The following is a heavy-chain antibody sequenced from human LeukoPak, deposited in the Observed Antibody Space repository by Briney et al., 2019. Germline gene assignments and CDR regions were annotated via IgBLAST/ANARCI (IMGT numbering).Heavy chain of an antibody. V-gene: IGHV1-69*06. CDR1: GGTFSSSA. J-gene: IGHJ6*04. D-gene: IGHD6-13*01. CDR3: ARDSIAAAGTGPYGMDV. Sequence: GASVKVSCKASGGTFSSSAISWVRQAPGQGLEWMGGIIPIFGTANYAQKFQGRVTITADKSTSTAYMELSSLRSEDTGVYYCARDSIAAAGTGPYGMDVWGKGTTVTVSS. CDR2: IIPIFGTA.